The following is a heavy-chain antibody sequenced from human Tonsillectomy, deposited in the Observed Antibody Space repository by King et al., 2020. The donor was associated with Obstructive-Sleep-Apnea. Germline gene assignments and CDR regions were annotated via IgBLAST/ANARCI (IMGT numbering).Heavy chain of an antibody. D-gene: IGHD3-3*01. CDR3: ARDRDYDFWSGYYRSPPQVWFDP. J-gene: IGHJ5*02. CDR1: GGSISSSSYY. Sequence: LQLQESGPGLVKPSETLSLTCTVSGGSISSSSYYWGWIRQPPGKGLEWIGSIYYSGSTYYNPSLKSRVTISVDTSKNQFSLKLSSVTAADTAVYYFARDRDYDFWSGYYRSPPQVWFDPWGQGTLVTVSS. CDR2: IYYSGST. V-gene: IGHV4-39*07.